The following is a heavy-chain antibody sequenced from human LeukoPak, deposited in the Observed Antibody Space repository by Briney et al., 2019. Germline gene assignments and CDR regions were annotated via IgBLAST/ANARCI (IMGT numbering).Heavy chain of an antibody. CDR3: ARGGVEMATPYYFDY. D-gene: IGHD5-24*01. CDR1: GGTFSSYA. CDR2: INPIFGTA. J-gene: IGHJ4*02. Sequence: GASVKVSCKASGGTFSSYAIRWVRQAPGQGLEWMGGINPIFGTANYAQKFQGRVTITTDESTSTAYMEVSSLRSEDTAVDYCARGGVEMATPYYFDYWGQGTLVTVSS. V-gene: IGHV1-69*05.